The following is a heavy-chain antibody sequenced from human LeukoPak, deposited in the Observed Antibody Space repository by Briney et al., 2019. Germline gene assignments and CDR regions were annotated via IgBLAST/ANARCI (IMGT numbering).Heavy chain of an antibody. D-gene: IGHD2-15*01. CDR2: VSGYNGNT. V-gene: IGHV1-18*01. CDR1: GYTFTSYG. Sequence: GASVKVSCETSGYTFTSYGVSWVRQAPGQGLEWMGWVSGYNGNTNYVQRFQGRVTMTTDTSTTTAYMELRNLRSDDTAVYYCARDIATVVHQDWGQGTLVTVSS. J-gene: IGHJ4*02. CDR3: ARDIATVVHQD.